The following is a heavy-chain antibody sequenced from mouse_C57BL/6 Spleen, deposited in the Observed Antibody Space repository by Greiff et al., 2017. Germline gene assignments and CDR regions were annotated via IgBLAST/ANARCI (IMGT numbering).Heavy chain of an antibody. D-gene: IGHD4-1*01. CDR2: IDPSDSYT. V-gene: IGHV1-59*01. Sequence: VQLQQPGAELVRPGTSVKLSCKASGYTFTSYWMHWVKQRPGQGLEWIGVIDPSDSYTNYNQKFKGKATLTVDTSSITAYRQRSGLPSDDSAVYYCARWEAGTQYFDFWGTGTTVTVSS. CDR3: ARWEAGTQYFDF. CDR1: GYTFTSYW. J-gene: IGHJ1*03.